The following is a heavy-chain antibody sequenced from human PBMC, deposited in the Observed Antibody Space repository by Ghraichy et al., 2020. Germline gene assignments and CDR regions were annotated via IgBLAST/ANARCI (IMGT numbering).Heavy chain of an antibody. V-gene: IGHV3-74*01. Sequence: LSLTCAASGFTFSSYWMHWVRQAPGKGLVWVSRINSDGSSTSYADSVKGRFTISRDNAKNTLYLQMNSLRAEDTAVYYCARDADIVVVVAATSAWFDPWGQGTLVTVSS. D-gene: IGHD2-15*01. CDR3: ARDADIVVVVAATSAWFDP. CDR1: GFTFSSYW. J-gene: IGHJ5*02. CDR2: INSDGSST.